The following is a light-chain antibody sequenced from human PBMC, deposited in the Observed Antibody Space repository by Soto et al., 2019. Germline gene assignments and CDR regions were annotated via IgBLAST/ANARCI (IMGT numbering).Light chain of an antibody. J-gene: IGKJ1*01. CDR2: GAS. V-gene: IGKV3-20*01. CDR3: QHYNSYSEA. Sequence: EIVMTQSPGTLSLSPGERATLSCRASQSVSSRLAWYQQKPGQAHRLLISGASSRATGIPDRFSGSGFGTDFTLTIRRLEPEDFATYYCQHYNSYSEAFGQGTKVDIK. CDR1: QSVSSR.